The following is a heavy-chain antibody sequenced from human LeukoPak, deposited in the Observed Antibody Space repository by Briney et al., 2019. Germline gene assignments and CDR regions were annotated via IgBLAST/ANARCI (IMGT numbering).Heavy chain of an antibody. V-gene: IGHV1-69*05. J-gene: IGHJ4*02. CDR2: IIPIFGTA. Sequence: SVKVSCKASGGTFSSYAISWVRQAPGQGLEWIGRIIPIFGTANYAQKFQGRVTITTDGSTSTAYMELSSLRSEDTAVYYCASEANNYYYDSSGYIFDYWGQGTLVTVSS. D-gene: IGHD3-22*01. CDR1: GGTFSSYA. CDR3: ASEANNYYYDSSGYIFDY.